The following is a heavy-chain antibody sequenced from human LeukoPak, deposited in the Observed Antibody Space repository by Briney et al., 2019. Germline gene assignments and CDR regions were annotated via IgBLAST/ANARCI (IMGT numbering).Heavy chain of an antibody. Sequence: PGGSLRLSCAAYGFTFSSYWMSWVRQAPGKGLEWVANIKQDGSEKYYVDSVKGRFTISRDNAKNSLYLQMNSLRAEDTAVYYCARDWVTTSYNWFDPWGQGTLVTVSS. CDR2: IKQDGSEK. D-gene: IGHD4-17*01. V-gene: IGHV3-7*01. CDR3: ARDWVTTSYNWFDP. CDR1: GFTFSSYW. J-gene: IGHJ5*02.